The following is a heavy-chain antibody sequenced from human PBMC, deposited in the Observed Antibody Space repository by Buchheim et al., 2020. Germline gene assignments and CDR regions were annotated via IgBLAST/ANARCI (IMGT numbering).Heavy chain of an antibody. CDR3: AKSRHYYYYYGMDV. J-gene: IGHJ6*02. V-gene: IGHV3-30*18. CDR1: GFTFSSYG. CDR2: ISYDGSNK. Sequence: QVQLVESGGGVVQPGRSLRLSCAASGFTFSSYGMHWVRQAPGKGLEWVAVISYDGSNKYYADSVKGQFTISRDNSKNTLYLQMNSLRAEDTAVYYCAKSRHYYYYYGMDVWGQGTT.